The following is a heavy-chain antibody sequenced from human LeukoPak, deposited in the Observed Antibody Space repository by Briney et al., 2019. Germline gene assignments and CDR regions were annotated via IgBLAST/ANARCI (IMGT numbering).Heavy chain of an antibody. Sequence: PGGSLRLSCAASGFTFRSYRMSWVRQAPGKGLEWVADIKHDGSMQYYVDSAKGRFTICRDNARNSLYLQMSSMRVEETGVFYCVREREEWEEQQIVHYWEQGTLATVSS. CDR1: GFTFRSYR. V-gene: IGHV3-7*01. CDR3: VREREEWEEQQIVHY. D-gene: IGHD1-26*01. CDR2: IKHDGSMQ. J-gene: IGHJ4*02.